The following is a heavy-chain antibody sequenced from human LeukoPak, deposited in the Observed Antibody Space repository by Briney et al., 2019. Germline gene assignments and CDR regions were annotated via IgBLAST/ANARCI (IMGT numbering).Heavy chain of an antibody. D-gene: IGHD3-3*01. CDR1: GGSISSYY. J-gene: IGHJ4*02. CDR3: ARGLNDFWSGYYFDY. Sequence: PSETLSLTCTVSGGSISSYYWSWIRQPAGKGLEWIGRIYTSGSTNYNPSLKSRVTMSVDTSKNQFSLKLSSVTAADTAVYYCARGLNDFWSGYYFDYWGQGTLVTVSS. CDR2: IYTSGST. V-gene: IGHV4-4*07.